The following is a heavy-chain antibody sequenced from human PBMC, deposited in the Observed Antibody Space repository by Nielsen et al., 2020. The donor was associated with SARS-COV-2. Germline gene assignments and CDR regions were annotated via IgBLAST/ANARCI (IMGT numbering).Heavy chain of an antibody. CDR2: IKQDGSEK. J-gene: IGHJ4*02. CDR1: GFTFGDYA. V-gene: IGHV3-7*05. Sequence: GESLKISCTASGFTFGDYAMSWVRQAPGKGLEWVANIKQDGSEKYYVDSVKGRFTISRDNAKNSLYLQMNSLRAEDTAVYYCARDLWDTAMDPYYFDYWGQGTLVTVSS. D-gene: IGHD5-18*01. CDR3: ARDLWDTAMDPYYFDY.